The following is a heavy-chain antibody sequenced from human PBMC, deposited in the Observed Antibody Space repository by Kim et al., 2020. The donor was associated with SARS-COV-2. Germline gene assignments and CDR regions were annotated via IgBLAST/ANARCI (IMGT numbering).Heavy chain of an antibody. CDR1: GYTFTNYG. D-gene: IGHD1-26*01. CDR3: ARGSLGATLDF. V-gene: IGHV1-3*01. Sequence: ASVKVSCKASGYTFTNYGIHWVCQAPGQRLEWMGWMSVGNGNTKYSQKFQDRVTITKDTSASTVYMELSSLKSEDTAAYYCARGSLGATLDFWGQGTLVTVSS. CDR2: MSVGNGNT. J-gene: IGHJ4*02.